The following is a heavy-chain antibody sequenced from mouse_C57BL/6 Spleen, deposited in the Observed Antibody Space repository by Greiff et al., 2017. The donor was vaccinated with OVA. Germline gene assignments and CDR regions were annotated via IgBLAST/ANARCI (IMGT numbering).Heavy chain of an antibody. CDR2: IYPGDGDT. D-gene: IGHD1-1*01. V-gene: IGHV1-80*01. J-gene: IGHJ4*01. CDR1: GYAFSSYW. CDR3: ARNPITTVVATGDYYYAMDY. Sequence: VQLQQSGAELVKPGASVKISCKASGYAFSSYWMNWVKQRPGKGLEWIGQIYPGDGDTNYNGKFKGKATLTADKSSSTAYMQLSSLTSEDSAVYFCARNPITTVVATGDYYYAMDYWGQGTSVTVSS.